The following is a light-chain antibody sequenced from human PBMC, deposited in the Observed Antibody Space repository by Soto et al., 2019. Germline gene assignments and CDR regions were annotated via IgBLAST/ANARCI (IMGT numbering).Light chain of an antibody. V-gene: IGKV1-39*01. CDR3: IESSVTPQT. CDR1: QTVYSY. CDR2: AAS. Sequence: MPQSPSSLSDTVGYRVSITCRAIQTVYSYLNWYQQMPGRAPRLLIYAASSLQSGVPSRFSGSGSGPDTTLAIGILSPQSCSTSFPIESSVTPQTLGQGTKVDIK. J-gene: IGKJ1*01.